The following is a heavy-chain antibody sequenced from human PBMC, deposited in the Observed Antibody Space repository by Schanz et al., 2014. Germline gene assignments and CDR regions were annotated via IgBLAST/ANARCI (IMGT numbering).Heavy chain of an antibody. Sequence: QVQLVQSGAEVKKPGASVKVSCKASGYTFSGYHVHWVRQAPGQGLEWMGIINPSGDSTSYAQKFQGRVTMTRDTSTSTVIMELSRLRSEDTAVYYCTRNRRGVVASDAFDIWVHGTMVTVSS. CDR2: INPSGDST. CDR3: TRNRRGVVASDAFDI. J-gene: IGHJ3*02. CDR1: GYTFSGYH. V-gene: IGHV1-46*01. D-gene: IGHD3-10*01.